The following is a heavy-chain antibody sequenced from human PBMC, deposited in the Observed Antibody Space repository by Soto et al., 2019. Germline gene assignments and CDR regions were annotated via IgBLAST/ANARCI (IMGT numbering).Heavy chain of an antibody. V-gene: IGHV4-59*01. CDR3: ARGKIIGP. D-gene: IGHD3-3*01. CDR1: GGSISTYY. Sequence: QVQLQESGPGLVKPSETLSLTCTVSGGSISTYYWTWIRQPPGKGLEWSGYVHYSGTTNYNPSLKSRVTMSVDTSKNQFSLKLRSVTAADTAVYYCARGKIIGPWGQGTLVTVSS. CDR2: VHYSGTT. J-gene: IGHJ5*02.